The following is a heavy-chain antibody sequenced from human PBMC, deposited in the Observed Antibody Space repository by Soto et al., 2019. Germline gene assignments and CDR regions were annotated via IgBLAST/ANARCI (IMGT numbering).Heavy chain of an antibody. CDR3: ARGGAYCGGDCPEGFDP. CDR1: GYTFTSYG. V-gene: IGHV1-18*01. D-gene: IGHD2-21*02. CDR2: ISAYNGNT. J-gene: IGHJ5*02. Sequence: ASVKVSCRASGYTFTSYGISWVRQAPGQGPEWMGWISAYNGNTNYAQKLQGRVTMATDTSTSTAYMELRSLRSDDTAVYYCARGGAYCGGDCPEGFDPWGQGTLVTAPQ.